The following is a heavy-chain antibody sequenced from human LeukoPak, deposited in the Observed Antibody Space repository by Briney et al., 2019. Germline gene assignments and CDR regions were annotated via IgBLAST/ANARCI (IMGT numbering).Heavy chain of an antibody. CDR2: IYYSGST. Sequence: SETLSLTCTVSGGSISSYYWSWIRQPPGKGLEWIEYIYYSGSTNYNPSLKSRVTISVDTSKNQFSLKLSSVTAVDTAVYYCARRLGYSYGYDYWGQGTLVTVSS. J-gene: IGHJ4*02. CDR3: ARRLGYSYGYDY. D-gene: IGHD5-18*01. V-gene: IGHV4-59*12. CDR1: GGSISSYY.